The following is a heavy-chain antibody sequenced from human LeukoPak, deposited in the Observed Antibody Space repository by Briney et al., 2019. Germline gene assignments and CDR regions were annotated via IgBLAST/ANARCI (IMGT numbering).Heavy chain of an antibody. D-gene: IGHD1-7*01. CDR1: GFSLSRLG. V-gene: IGHV3-30*03. CDR3: ARDRNNWKYWVWFDP. CDR2: MPSDGSNE. J-gene: IGHJ5*02. Sequence: PGGSLTLSCLASGFSLSRLGMHWVRQAPGKGLAWVAVMPSDGSNEFYADSVKGRFAISRDNSNNTLYLKMNSLRAEDAAVYYCARDRNNWKYWVWFDPWGEGRLVTVSS.